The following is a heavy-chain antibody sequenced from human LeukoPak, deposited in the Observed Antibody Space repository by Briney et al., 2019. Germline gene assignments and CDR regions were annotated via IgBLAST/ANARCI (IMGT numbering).Heavy chain of an antibody. V-gene: IGHV4-38-2*02. D-gene: IGHD3-22*01. Sequence: PSETLSLTCTVSSYSISSGSFWGWIRQPPGKGLEWIGSIYHSGSTYYNPSLKSRVTISVDTSKNQLSLKLSSVTAADTALYNCARSPRTYEDYMDVWGKGTTVTVSS. CDR3: ARSPRTYEDYMDV. CDR2: IYHSGST. J-gene: IGHJ6*03. CDR1: SYSISSGSF.